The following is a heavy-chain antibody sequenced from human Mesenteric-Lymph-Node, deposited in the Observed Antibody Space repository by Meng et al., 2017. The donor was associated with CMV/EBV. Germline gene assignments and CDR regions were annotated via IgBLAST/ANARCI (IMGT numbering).Heavy chain of an antibody. V-gene: IGHV1-2*02. CDR2: INPNSGGT. CDR3: ARGWVGATLVDY. D-gene: IGHD1-26*01. J-gene: IGHJ4*02. Sequence: CKASGYTFTGYYMHWVRQAPGQGLEWMGWINPNSGGTNYAQKFQGRVTMTRDTSISTAYMELSRLRSDDTAVYYCARGWVGATLVDYWGQGTLVTVSS. CDR1: GYTFTGYY.